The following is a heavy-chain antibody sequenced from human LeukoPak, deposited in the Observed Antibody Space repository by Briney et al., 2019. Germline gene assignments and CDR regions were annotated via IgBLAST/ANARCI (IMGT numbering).Heavy chain of an antibody. CDR1: GFTFSSYD. V-gene: IGHV3-13*01. CDR2: IGTAGDT. Sequence: GGSLRLSCAASGFTFSSYDMHWVRQATGKGLERVSAIGTAGDTYYPGSVKGRFTISRENAKNSLYLQMNSLRAEDTAVYYCARGGRGYPYSPFDYWGRGTLVTVSS. J-gene: IGHJ4*02. CDR3: ARGGRGYPYSPFDY. D-gene: IGHD5-12*01.